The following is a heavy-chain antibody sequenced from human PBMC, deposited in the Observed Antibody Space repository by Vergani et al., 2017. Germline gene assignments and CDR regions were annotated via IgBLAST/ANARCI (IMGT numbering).Heavy chain of an antibody. J-gene: IGHJ6*03. CDR1: GFTFSSFD. CDR2: ISYDGSNK. D-gene: IGHD7-27*01. CDR3: AKVGMTFYYMDV. Sequence: QVHLVESGGGVVQPGGSLRLSCTASGFTFSSFDMHWVRQAPGKGLEWVAVISYDGSNKYYADSVKGRFTIARDNSKKKLYLQMNSLRAEDTAVYYCAKVGMTFYYMDVWGKGTTVTVSS. V-gene: IGHV3-30*18.